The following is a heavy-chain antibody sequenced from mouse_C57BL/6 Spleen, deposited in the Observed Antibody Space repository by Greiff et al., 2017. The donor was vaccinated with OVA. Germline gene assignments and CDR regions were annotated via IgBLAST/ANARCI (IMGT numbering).Heavy chain of an antibody. Sequence: VQLQQSGAELARPGASVKMSCKASGYTFTSYTMHWVKQRPGQGLEWIGYINPSSGYTKYNQKFKDKATLTADKSSSTAYMQLSSLTSEDSAVYYCAREETAPFDYWGQGTTLTVSS. CDR1: GYTFTSYT. V-gene: IGHV1-4*01. CDR2: INPSSGYT. CDR3: AREETAPFDY. D-gene: IGHD4-1*01. J-gene: IGHJ2*01.